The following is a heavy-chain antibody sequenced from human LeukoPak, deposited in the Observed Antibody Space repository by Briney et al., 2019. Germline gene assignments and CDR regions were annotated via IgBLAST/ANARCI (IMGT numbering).Heavy chain of an antibody. Sequence: GGSLRLSCAASAFSFSSYGMNWVRQAPGKGLEWVSFIRYDGSIKYYADSVKGRFTISRDNSKNTQYLEMNSLRAEDTAVYYCAKDRSYLFDYWGQGTLVTVSS. J-gene: IGHJ4*02. D-gene: IGHD1-26*01. CDR2: IRYDGSIK. CDR3: AKDRSYLFDY. V-gene: IGHV3-30*02. CDR1: AFSFSSYG.